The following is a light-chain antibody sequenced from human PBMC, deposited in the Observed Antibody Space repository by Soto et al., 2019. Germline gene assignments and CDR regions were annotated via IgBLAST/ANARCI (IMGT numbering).Light chain of an antibody. CDR1: SSDVGGYNY. CDR2: DVS. J-gene: IGLJ1*01. Sequence: QSALTQPASVSGSPGQSITISCTGTSSDVGGYNYVSWYQQHPGKAPKLMIYDVSNRPSGVSNRFSGSKSGNTASLTISGLQAEDEAEYYCSSYTSSSTGWFFGNGTKLTVL. V-gene: IGLV2-14*01. CDR3: SSYTSSSTGWF.